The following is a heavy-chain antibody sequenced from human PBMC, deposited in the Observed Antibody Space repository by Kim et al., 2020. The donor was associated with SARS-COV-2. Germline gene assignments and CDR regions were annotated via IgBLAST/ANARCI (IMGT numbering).Heavy chain of an antibody. Sequence: DSVKGRFTISRDNAKNSLYLKMNSLRAEDTDLYHCARGSSGWSGYYYGMDVWGQGTTVTVSS. V-gene: IGHV3-20*01. J-gene: IGHJ6*02. D-gene: IGHD6-19*01. CDR3: ARGSSGWSGYYYGMDV.